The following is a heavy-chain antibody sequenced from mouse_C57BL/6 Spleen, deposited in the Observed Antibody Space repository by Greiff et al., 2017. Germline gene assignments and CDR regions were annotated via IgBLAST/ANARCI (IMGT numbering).Heavy chain of an antibody. D-gene: IGHD2-4*01. Sequence: EMHLVESGGGLVKPGGSLKLSCAASGFTFSDYGMHWVRQAPEKGLEWVAYISSGSSTTYYADTVKGRFTISRDNAKNTLFLQMTSLRSEDTAMYYCARGGDSYEYDGLAYWGQGTLVTVSA. CDR1: GFTFSDYG. CDR2: ISSGSSTT. V-gene: IGHV5-17*01. J-gene: IGHJ3*01. CDR3: ARGGDSYEYDGLAY.